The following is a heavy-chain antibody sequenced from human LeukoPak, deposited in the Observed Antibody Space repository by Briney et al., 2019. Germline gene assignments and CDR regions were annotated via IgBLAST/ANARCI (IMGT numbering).Heavy chain of an antibody. D-gene: IGHD5-18*01. V-gene: IGHV3-30*18. Sequence: AGSLILSCAAPGFTFSSYGMHWVRQAPRKGLEWVAVISLDGSNKYYADSVKGRFTISRDNSKNTLYLQMNSLRAEDTAVYYCAKLGIDTAMVTGGLFDYWGQGTLVTVSS. CDR1: GFTFSSYG. J-gene: IGHJ4*02. CDR2: ISLDGSNK. CDR3: AKLGIDTAMVTGGLFDY.